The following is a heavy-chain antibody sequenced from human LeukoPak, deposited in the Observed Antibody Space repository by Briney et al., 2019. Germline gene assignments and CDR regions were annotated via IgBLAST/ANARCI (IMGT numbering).Heavy chain of an antibody. CDR3: ARGRGTYYYGSGSYHY. D-gene: IGHD3-10*01. J-gene: IGHJ4*02. CDR1: GYTFTSYD. V-gene: IGHV1-8*01. Sequence: ASVKVSCKASGYTFTSYDINWVRQATGQGLEWMGWMNPNSGNTGYAQKFQGRVTMTRNTSISTAYMELSSLRSEDTAVYYCARGRGTYYYGSGSYHYWGQGTLVTVSS. CDR2: MNPNSGNT.